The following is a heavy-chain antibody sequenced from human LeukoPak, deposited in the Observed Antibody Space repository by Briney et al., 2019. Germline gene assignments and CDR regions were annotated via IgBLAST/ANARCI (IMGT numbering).Heavy chain of an antibody. CDR1: GGSISSYY. CDR2: IYTSGST. D-gene: IGHD5-18*01. J-gene: IGHJ4*02. Sequence: SETLSLTCTVSGGSISSYYWSWIRQPPGKGLEWIGRIYTSGSTNYNPSLKSRVTMSVDTSKNQFSLKLTSVSAADTAVYYCARGSGYSYGYPFDYWGQGTLVTVSS. V-gene: IGHV4-4*07. CDR3: ARGSGYSYGYPFDY.